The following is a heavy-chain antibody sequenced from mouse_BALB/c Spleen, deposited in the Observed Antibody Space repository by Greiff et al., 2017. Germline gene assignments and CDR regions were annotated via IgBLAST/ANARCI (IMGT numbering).Heavy chain of an antibody. CDR2: IRLKSNNYAT. CDR1: GFTFSNYW. D-gene: IGHD2-4*01. J-gene: IGHJ2*01. V-gene: IGHV6-6*02. CDR3: TNYDGY. Sequence: EVKLQESGGGLVQPGGSMKLSCVASGFTFSNYWMNWVRQSPEKGLEWVAEIRLKSNNYATHYAESVKGRFTISRDDSKSSVYLQMNNLRAEDTGIYYCTNYDGYWGQGTTLTVSS.